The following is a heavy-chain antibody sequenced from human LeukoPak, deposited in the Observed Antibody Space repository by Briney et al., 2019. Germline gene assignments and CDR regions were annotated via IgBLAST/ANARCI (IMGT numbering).Heavy chain of an antibody. D-gene: IGHD6-19*01. CDR3: ARGDSNGWYFDC. J-gene: IGHJ4*02. CDR1: GYTFKDHG. V-gene: IGHV3-20*04. CDR2: INWNGGST. Sequence: GGSLRLSCAASGYTFKDHGMSWVRQAPGKGLEWVSGINWNGGSTGYADSVKGRFTISRDNAKNSLYLQMNSLRDEDTALYYCARGDSNGWYFDCWGQGTLVTVS.